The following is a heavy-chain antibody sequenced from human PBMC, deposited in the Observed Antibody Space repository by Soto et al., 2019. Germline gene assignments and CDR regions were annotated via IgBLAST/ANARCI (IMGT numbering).Heavy chain of an antibody. J-gene: IGHJ4*02. CDR1: GGTFSSYT. V-gene: IGHV1-69*02. CDR3: AALEPILITGTTEMTDY. D-gene: IGHD1-7*01. Sequence: SVKVSCKASGGTFSSYTISWVRQAPGQGLEWMGRIIPILGIANYAQKFQGRVTITADKSTSTAYMELSSLRSEDTAVYYCAALEPILITGTTEMTDYWGQGNLVTVSS. CDR2: IIPILGIA.